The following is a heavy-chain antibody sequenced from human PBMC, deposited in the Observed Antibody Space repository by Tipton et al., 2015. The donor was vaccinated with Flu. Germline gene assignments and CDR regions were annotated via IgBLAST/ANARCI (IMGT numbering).Heavy chain of an antibody. CDR3: ASFMAARPHYYYYGMDV. J-gene: IGHJ6*02. D-gene: IGHD6-6*01. V-gene: IGHV1-8*01. CDR1: GYTFTSYD. CDR2: MNPNSGNT. Sequence: QVQLVQSGAEVKKPGASVKVSCKASGYTFTSYDINWVRQATGQGLEWMGWMNPNSGNTGYAQKFQGRVTMTRNTSISTAYMELSSLRSEDTAVYYCASFMAARPHYYYYGMDVWGQGTTVTVSS.